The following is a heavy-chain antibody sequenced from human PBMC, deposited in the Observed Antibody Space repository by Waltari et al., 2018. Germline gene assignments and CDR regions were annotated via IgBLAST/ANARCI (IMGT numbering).Heavy chain of an antibody. Sequence: QLQLQESGSGLVKPSQTLSLTCAVSGGSISSGGYPWSWIRQPPGKGLEWIGYIYHSGSTYYNPSLKSRVTISVDRSKNQFSLKLSSVTAADTAVYYCARGDYYDSSGKYGMDVWGQGTTVTVSS. V-gene: IGHV4-30-2*01. CDR3: ARGDYYDSSGKYGMDV. CDR2: IYHSGST. CDR1: GGSISSGGYP. D-gene: IGHD3-22*01. J-gene: IGHJ6*02.